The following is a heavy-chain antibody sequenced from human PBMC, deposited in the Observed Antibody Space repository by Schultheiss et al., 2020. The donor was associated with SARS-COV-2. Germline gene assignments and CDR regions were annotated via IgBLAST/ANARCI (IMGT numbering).Heavy chain of an antibody. J-gene: IGHJ4*02. CDR2: ISYDGSNK. CDR3: AKDPYYDILTGYSY. D-gene: IGHD3-9*01. Sequence: GGSLRLSCAASGFTFTNYNMNWVRQAPGKGLEWVTFISYDGSNKYYADSVKGRFTISRDNSKNTLYLQMNSLRAEDTAVYYCAKDPYYDILTGYSYWGQGTLVTVSS. V-gene: IGHV3-30*18. CDR1: GFTFTNYN.